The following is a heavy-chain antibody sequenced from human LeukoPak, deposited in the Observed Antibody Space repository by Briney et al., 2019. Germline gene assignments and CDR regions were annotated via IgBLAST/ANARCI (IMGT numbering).Heavy chain of an antibody. Sequence: PGGSLILYWSGSTFTFRHYGMGGVRPAPARGREGVAFIRYDGTKTYYADSAKGRFTISRDNSKNTLYLQMNSLRAEDTAVYYCARDPCGGDCYSGMDVWGQGTTVTVSS. V-gene: IGHV3-30*02. D-gene: IGHD2-21*02. J-gene: IGHJ6*02. CDR3: ARDPCGGDCYSGMDV. CDR2: IRYDGTKT. CDR1: TFTFRHYG.